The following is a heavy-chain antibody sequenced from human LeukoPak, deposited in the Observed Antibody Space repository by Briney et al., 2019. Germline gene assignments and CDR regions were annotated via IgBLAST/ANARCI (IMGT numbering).Heavy chain of an antibody. V-gene: IGHV1-8*01. Sequence: ASVKVSCKASGYTFTSYDINWVRQATGQGLEWMGWMNPNSGNTGYAQKFQGRVTMTRNTSISTAYMELSSLRSEDTAVYYCARGHTTYDYVWGSYRYAGSDIWGQGTMVTVSS. D-gene: IGHD3-16*02. CDR2: MNPNSGNT. CDR1: GYTFTSYD. J-gene: IGHJ3*02. CDR3: ARGHTTYDYVWGSYRYAGSDI.